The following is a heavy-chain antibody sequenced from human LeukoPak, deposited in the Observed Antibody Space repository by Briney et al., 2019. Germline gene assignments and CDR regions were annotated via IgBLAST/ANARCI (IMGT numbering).Heavy chain of an antibody. CDR3: ATIVGGGDFDY. D-gene: IGHD1-26*01. Sequence: SETLSLTCTVSGGSVSSGSYYWGWIRQPPGKGLEWIGNIYYSGSTYYNPSLKSRVTISVDTSKNQFSLKLSSVTAADTAVYYCATIVGGGDFDYWGQGTLVTVSS. J-gene: IGHJ4*02. V-gene: IGHV4-39*07. CDR2: IYYSGST. CDR1: GGSVSSGSYY.